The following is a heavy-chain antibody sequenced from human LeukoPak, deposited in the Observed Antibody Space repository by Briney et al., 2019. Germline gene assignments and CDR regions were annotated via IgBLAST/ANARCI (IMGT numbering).Heavy chain of an antibody. Sequence: PGGSLRLSCAASGFTFSSYVMHWVRQAPGKGLEWVAIISYDGSDEYYADSVKGRFTISRDNSKNTLYLQMNSLRAEDTAVYYCARDGANDFWSGYSTFDYWGQGTLVTVSS. J-gene: IGHJ4*02. CDR3: ARDGANDFWSGYSTFDY. D-gene: IGHD3-3*01. V-gene: IGHV3-30*04. CDR1: GFTFSSYV. CDR2: ISYDGSDE.